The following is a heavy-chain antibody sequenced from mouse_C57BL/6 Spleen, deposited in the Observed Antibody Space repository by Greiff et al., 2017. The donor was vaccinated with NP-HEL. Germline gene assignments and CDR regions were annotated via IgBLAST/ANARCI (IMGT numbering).Heavy chain of an antibody. Sequence: EVHLVESGGGLVKPGGSLKLSCAASGFTFSDYGMHWVRQAPEKGLEWVAYISSGSSTIYYADTVKGRFTISRDNAKNTLFLQMTSLRSEDMAMYYCARNSYYSNFNYYAMDYWGQGTSVTVSS. CDR2: ISSGSSTI. V-gene: IGHV5-17*01. CDR3: ARNSYYSNFNYYAMDY. J-gene: IGHJ4*01. D-gene: IGHD2-5*01. CDR1: GFTFSDYG.